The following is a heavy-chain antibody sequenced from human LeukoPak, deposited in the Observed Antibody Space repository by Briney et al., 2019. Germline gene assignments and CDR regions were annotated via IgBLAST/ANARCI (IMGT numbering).Heavy chain of an antibody. J-gene: IGHJ4*02. Sequence: SETLSLTCTVSGGSISSYYWSWIRQPPGKGLEWIGYIYYSGSTNYNPSLKSRVTISVDTSKNRFSLKLSSVTAADTAVYYCARGGDGYSGYALDYWGQGTLVTVSS. CDR2: IYYSGST. CDR1: GGSISSYY. D-gene: IGHD5-12*01. CDR3: ARGGDGYSGYALDY. V-gene: IGHV4-59*01.